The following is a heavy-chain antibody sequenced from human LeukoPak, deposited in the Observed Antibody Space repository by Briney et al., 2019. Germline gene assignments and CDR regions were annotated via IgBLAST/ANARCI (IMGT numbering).Heavy chain of an antibody. CDR2: ISSSGSTI. CDR1: GFTFSSYE. V-gene: IGHV3-48*03. D-gene: IGHD5-12*01. J-gene: IGHJ4*02. CDR3: ASEDIVATRIPFDY. Sequence: GGSLRLSCAASGFTFSSYEMNWVRQAPGKGLEWVSYISSSGSTIYYADSVKGRFTNSRDNAKNSLYLQMNSLRAEDTAVYYCASEDIVATRIPFDYWGQGTLVTVSS.